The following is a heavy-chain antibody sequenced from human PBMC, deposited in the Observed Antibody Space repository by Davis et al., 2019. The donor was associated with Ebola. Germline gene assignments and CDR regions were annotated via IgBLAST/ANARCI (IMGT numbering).Heavy chain of an antibody. D-gene: IGHD2-8*01. CDR2: ISYTGRT. CDR1: GDSISSGDYY. V-gene: IGHV4-30-4*01. Sequence: PSETLSLTCTVSGDSISSGDYYWSCIRQPPGKGLEWIGYISYTGRTYYNPSLESRLSISEDTSKNQFSLKLSSVTAADTAVFYCARGEDCTNDRCQRPRYYYGMDVWGKGTLVTVSS. J-gene: IGHJ6*04. CDR3: ARGEDCTNDRCQRPRYYYGMDV.